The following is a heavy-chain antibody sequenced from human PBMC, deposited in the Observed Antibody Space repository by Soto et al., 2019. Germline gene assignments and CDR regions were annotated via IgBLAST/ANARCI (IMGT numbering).Heavy chain of an antibody. CDR1: GGSISSYY. Sequence: QVQLQESGPGLVKPSETLSLTCTVSGGSISSYYWSWIRQPPGKGLEWIGYIYYSGSTNYNPSLKSRVTISVDTSKNQFSLKLSSVTAADTAVYYGARRYGSAFDIWGQGTMVTVSS. V-gene: IGHV4-59*08. D-gene: IGHD3-10*01. CDR2: IYYSGST. J-gene: IGHJ3*02. CDR3: ARRYGSAFDI.